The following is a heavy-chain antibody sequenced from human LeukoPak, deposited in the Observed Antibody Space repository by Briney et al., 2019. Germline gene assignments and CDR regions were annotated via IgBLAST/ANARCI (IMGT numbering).Heavy chain of an antibody. CDR2: ISGNGGTT. D-gene: IGHD3-10*01. J-gene: IGHJ4*02. CDR1: GFTFSSYT. V-gene: IGHV3-64*04. Sequence: PGGSLRLSCSVSGFTFSSYTMHWVRQAPGKGLQDVSAISGNGGTTYYADSVKGRFTISRDNSKNTLYLQMNSLRAEDTAVYYCASILRSSSGYYFDYWGREPWSPSPQ. CDR3: ASILRSSSGYYFDY.